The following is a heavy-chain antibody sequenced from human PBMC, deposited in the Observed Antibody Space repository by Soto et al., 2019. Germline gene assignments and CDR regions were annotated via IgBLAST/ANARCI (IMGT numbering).Heavy chain of an antibody. Sequence: QVQLQESGPGLVEPSGTLSLTCKVAGDSISGSEWWSWVRQPPGKGLEWIAEIHHSAPTNYNPSLKSRVTTTVDTSNNHFTLRLSSVTAADTAVYYCARGGITTVRNYYFDHWGQGTLVTVSS. CDR1: GDSISGSEW. D-gene: IGHD1-20*01. CDR3: ARGGITTVRNYYFDH. V-gene: IGHV4-4*02. CDR2: IHHSAPT. J-gene: IGHJ4*02.